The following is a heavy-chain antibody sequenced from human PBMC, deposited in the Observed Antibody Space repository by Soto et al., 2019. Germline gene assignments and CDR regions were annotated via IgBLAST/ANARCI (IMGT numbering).Heavy chain of an antibody. CDR3: AREPREDDDSSGFDY. Sequence: QVQLVESGGGVVQPGTSLRLSCEASGFTFTSNAMHWVRQAPGKGLEWVALISYDGENKYYADSVKGRFNISRDNSKNTLYLQMNSLRGDDTAVYYCAREPREDDDSSGFDYWGQGTLVTVSS. CDR1: GFTFTSNA. J-gene: IGHJ4*02. V-gene: IGHV3-30*04. D-gene: IGHD3-22*01. CDR2: ISYDGENK.